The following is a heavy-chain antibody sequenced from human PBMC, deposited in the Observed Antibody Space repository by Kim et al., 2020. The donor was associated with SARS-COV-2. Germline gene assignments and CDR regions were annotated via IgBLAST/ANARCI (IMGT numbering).Heavy chain of an antibody. CDR2: ISSSSSYI. CDR3: AVASCHDSCDYSTCFGY. CDR1: GFTFSSYS. Sequence: GGSLRLSCAASGFTFSSYSMNWVRQAPGKGLEWVSSISSSSSYIYYADSVKGRFTISRDNAKNSLYLQMNSLRAEDTAVSYCAVASCHDSCDYSTCFGYWGRGTLFTVSS. V-gene: IGHV3-21*01. D-gene: IGHD3-22*01. J-gene: IGHJ4*02.